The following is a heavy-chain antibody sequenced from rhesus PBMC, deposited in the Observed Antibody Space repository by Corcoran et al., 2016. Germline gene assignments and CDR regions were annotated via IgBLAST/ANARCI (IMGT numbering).Heavy chain of an antibody. D-gene: IGHD5-24*01. J-gene: IGHJ4*01. CDR3: ATPSDRTYGGYSLVY. CDR1: GGTISRGYD. CDR2: IYDITGST. V-gene: IGHV4-76*01. Sequence: QVQLQEAGPGVVKPSETLSLICAVSGGTISRGYDWSGVRPFPGEGLEWSGDIYDITGSTVYNPSLKNRVTISKDASKNQFSLKLTSGTAADTAVDYCATPSDRTYGGYSLVYWGQGVLVTVSS.